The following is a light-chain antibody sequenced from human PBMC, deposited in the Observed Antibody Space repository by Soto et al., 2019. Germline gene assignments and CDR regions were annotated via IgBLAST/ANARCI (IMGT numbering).Light chain of an antibody. V-gene: IGKV3D-15*01. J-gene: IGKJ5*01. Sequence: EIVMTQSPATLSVSPGERATLSCRASQSVSSNLSWYQQKPGQAPRLLIYGASTRVTGIPARFSGRGSGTEFTLPISSLQSEDFAVYYCQQYNNWPPGITFGQGTRLEIK. CDR1: QSVSSN. CDR3: QQYNNWPPGIT. CDR2: GAS.